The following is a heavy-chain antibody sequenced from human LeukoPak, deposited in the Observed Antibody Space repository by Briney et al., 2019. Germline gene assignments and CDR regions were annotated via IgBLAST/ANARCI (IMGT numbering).Heavy chain of an antibody. CDR2: ISYDGSNK. V-gene: IGHV3-30-3*01. J-gene: IGHJ4*02. Sequence: GRSLRLSCAASGSTFSSYAMHWVRQAPGKGLEWVAVISYDGSNKYYADSVKGRFTISRDNSKNTLYLQMNSLRAEDTAVYYCAREVTGDFSVYFDYWGQGTLVTVSS. CDR3: AREVTGDFSVYFDY. D-gene: IGHD7-27*01. CDR1: GSTFSSYA.